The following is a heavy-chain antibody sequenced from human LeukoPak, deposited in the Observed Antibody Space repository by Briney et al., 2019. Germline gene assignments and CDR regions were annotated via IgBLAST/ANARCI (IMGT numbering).Heavy chain of an antibody. CDR2: INPSGGST. CDR3: AVVPAAMGDWFDP. J-gene: IGHJ5*02. CDR1: GYTFTSYY. D-gene: IGHD2-2*01. V-gene: IGHV1-46*01. Sequence: ASVKVSCKASGYTFTSYYMHWVRQAPGQGLEWMGIINPSGGSTSYAQKFQGRVTMTRDTSTSTVYMELSGLRSGDTAVYYCAVVPAAMGDWFDPWGQGTLVTVSS.